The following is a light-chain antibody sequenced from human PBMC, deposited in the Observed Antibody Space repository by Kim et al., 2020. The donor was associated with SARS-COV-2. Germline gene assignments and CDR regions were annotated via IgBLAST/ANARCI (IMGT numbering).Light chain of an antibody. CDR2: EDD. J-gene: IGLJ2*01. CDR3: QTYNRSNVV. V-gene: IGLV6-57*03. Sequence: GQTVTISCVRSSGSIDDNYVQWYQQRPGGVPTTVIYEDDQRPSGVSDRFSGSIDNSSNSASLTISGLKTEDEADYYCQTYNRSNVVFGGGTQLTVL. CDR1: SGSIDDNY.